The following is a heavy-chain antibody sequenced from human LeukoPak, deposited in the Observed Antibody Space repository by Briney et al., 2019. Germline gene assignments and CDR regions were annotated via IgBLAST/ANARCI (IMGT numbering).Heavy chain of an antibody. V-gene: IGHV3-21*01. J-gene: IGHJ6*03. Sequence: NPGGSLRLSCAASGFTFSSYSMNWVRQAPGKGLEWVSSISTSSSYIYYADSVKGRFTISSDNAKSSLYLRMNSLRAEDTAVYYCARTMAAAALYYYYYMDVWGKGTTVTVSS. D-gene: IGHD6-13*01. CDR3: ARTMAAAALYYYYYMDV. CDR1: GFTFSSYS. CDR2: ISTSSSYI.